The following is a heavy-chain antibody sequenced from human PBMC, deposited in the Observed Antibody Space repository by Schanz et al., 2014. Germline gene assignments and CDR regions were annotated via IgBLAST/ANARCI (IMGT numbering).Heavy chain of an antibody. CDR3: AKGRFGELSAFDI. V-gene: IGHV3-23*04. J-gene: IGHJ3*02. CDR2: ISGSGGNT. CDR1: GFTFRGYA. D-gene: IGHD3-10*01. Sequence: EVQLVESGGGLVQPGGSLRLSCTASGFTFRGYAMSWVRQAPGRGLEWVSIISGSGGNTYYAYAVRGRFTISRDNSKTTVYLQMNSLRAEDTAVYYCAKGRFGELSAFDIWGQGTMVTVSS.